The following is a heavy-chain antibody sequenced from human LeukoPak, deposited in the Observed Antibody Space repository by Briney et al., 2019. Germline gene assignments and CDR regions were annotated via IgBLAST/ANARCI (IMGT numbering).Heavy chain of an antibody. CDR3: ARDTYYYDSSGYYYVYYFDY. CDR1: GYTFTGYY. V-gene: IGHV1-2*06. D-gene: IGHD3-22*01. Sequence: ASVKVSCKASGYTFTGYYMHWVRQAPGQGLEWMGRINPNSGGTNYAQKFQGRVTMTRDTSISTAYMELSRLRSDDTAVYHCARDTYYYDSSGYYYVYYFDYWGQGTLVTVSS. CDR2: INPNSGGT. J-gene: IGHJ4*02.